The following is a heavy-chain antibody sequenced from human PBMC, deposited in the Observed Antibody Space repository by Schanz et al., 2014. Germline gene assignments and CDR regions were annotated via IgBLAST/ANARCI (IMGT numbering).Heavy chain of an antibody. D-gene: IGHD5-18*01. CDR3: AKDRGDGYSNGIFQY. CDR1: GFTFFGSFA. V-gene: IGHV3-23*01. Sequence: EVQLLESGGGLVQPGGSLRLSCVASGFTFFGSFAMSWVRQAPGKGLEWVSGMSWNAGSLGYGDSVKGRFTISRDNAKNTFYLHMNSLRNEDTAVYFCAKDRGDGYSNGIFQYWGLGTLVTVSS. J-gene: IGHJ4*02. CDR2: MSWNAGSL.